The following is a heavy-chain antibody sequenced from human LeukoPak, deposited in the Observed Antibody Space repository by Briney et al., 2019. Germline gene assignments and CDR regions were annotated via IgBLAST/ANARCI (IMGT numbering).Heavy chain of an antibody. CDR2: IKQDGSEK. J-gene: IGHJ4*02. D-gene: IGHD1-26*01. CDR1: GFTFSSYA. CDR3: ASLNWWEQTVIDY. Sequence: PGGSLRLSCAASGFTFSSYAMSWVRQAPGKGLEWVANIKQDGSEKYYVDSVKGRFTISRDNAKNSLYLQMSSLRAEDTAVYYCASLNWWEQTVIDYWGQGTLVTVSS. V-gene: IGHV3-7*01.